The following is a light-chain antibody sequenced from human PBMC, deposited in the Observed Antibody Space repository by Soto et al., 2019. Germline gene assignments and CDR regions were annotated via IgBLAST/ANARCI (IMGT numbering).Light chain of an antibody. CDR1: QTVNNN. V-gene: IGKV3-15*01. J-gene: IGKJ1*01. Sequence: VMTQAQATLSVSPGEGPTLSCRASQTVNNNVAWYQLKDGQVPRLLIYGASTRATDIPARFSGSGSGTEFTLTISSLQSEDFAEYHCQQYNNWPQTFGQGTKVDIK. CDR3: QQYNNWPQT. CDR2: GAS.